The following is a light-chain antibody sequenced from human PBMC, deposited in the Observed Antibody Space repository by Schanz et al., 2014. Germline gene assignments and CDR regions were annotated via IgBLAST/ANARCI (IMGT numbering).Light chain of an antibody. J-gene: IGKJ1*01. CDR3: QQYNSYWG. Sequence: DIQMPPSPSTLSASVGARVTITCRASQSISTWLAWYQQKPGKAPKVLIYDASNLESGVPSRFSGSGSGTEFTLTISSLQPDDFATYYCQQYNSYWGFGQGTKVEIK. V-gene: IGKV1-5*01. CDR2: DAS. CDR1: QSISTW.